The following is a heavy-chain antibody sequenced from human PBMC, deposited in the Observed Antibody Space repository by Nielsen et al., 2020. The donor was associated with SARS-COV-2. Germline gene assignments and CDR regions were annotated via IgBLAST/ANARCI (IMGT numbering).Heavy chain of an antibody. V-gene: IGHV4-31*03. Sequence: LRLSCTVSGGSISSGGYYWSWIRQHPGKGLEWIGYIYYSGSTYYNPSLKSRVTISVDTSKNQFSLKLSSVTAADTAVYYCARQCIAARRSGMDVWGQGTTVTVSS. CDR1: GGSISSGGYY. D-gene: IGHD6-6*01. CDR3: ARQCIAARRSGMDV. CDR2: IYYSGST. J-gene: IGHJ6*02.